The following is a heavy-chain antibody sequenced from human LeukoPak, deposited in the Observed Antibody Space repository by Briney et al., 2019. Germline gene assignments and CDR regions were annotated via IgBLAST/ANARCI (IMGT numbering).Heavy chain of an antibody. CDR3: AKGGEQVSHFDY. V-gene: IGHV3-23*01. CDR2: ISGSGGST. CDR1: GFTLRNYA. D-gene: IGHD3-16*01. Sequence: GSLRLSCAASGFTLRNYAMSWVRQAPGKGLEWVSTISGSGGSTYYADSVKGRFTISRDNSKNTLYLQMNSLRAEDTAVYYCAKGGEQVSHFDYWGQGTLVTVSS. J-gene: IGHJ4*02.